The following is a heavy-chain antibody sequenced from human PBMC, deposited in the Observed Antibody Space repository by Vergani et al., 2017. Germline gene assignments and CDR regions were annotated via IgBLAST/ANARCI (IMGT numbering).Heavy chain of an antibody. D-gene: IGHD3-3*01. CDR3: ARDGGRSHGYYYYMDV. Sequence: EVQLVESGGGLVQPGGSLRLSCAASGFTFSSYSMNWVRQAPGKGLEWVSYISSSSSTIYYADSVKGRFTISRDNAKNSLYLQMNSLRAEDTAVYYCARDGGRSHGYYYYMDVWGKGTTVTVSS. V-gene: IGHV3-48*01. CDR2: ISSSSSTI. J-gene: IGHJ6*03. CDR1: GFTFSSYS.